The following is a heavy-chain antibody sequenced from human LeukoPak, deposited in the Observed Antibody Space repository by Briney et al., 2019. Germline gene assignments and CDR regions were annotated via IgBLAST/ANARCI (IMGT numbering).Heavy chain of an antibody. CDR3: ARGGASSIPLDY. Sequence: SETLSLTCTVSGGSIGGNSYWSWIRQPPGKGPEWIGHISNSGSTYYSPSLSSRVTISLDTSKNQFSLKLRSVTAADTAVYYCARGGASSIPLDYWGQGTLVTVSS. V-gene: IGHV4-61*01. CDR1: GGSIGGNSY. J-gene: IGHJ4*02. D-gene: IGHD1-26*01. CDR2: ISNSGST.